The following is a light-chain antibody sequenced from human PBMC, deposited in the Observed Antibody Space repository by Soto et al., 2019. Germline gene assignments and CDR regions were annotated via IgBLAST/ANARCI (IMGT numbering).Light chain of an antibody. J-gene: IGLJ2*01. CDR2: GDN. CDR3: QSYDNSLSHVV. Sequence: QSVLTQPPSVSGAPGQRVTNPCTGSNSNIGSFYDVHWYQQLPGTVPKLLIYGDNNRPSGVPDRFSGSKSGTSASLAITGLQAEDEADYYCQSYDNSLSHVVFGGGTQLTVL. CDR1: NSNIGSFYD. V-gene: IGLV1-40*01.